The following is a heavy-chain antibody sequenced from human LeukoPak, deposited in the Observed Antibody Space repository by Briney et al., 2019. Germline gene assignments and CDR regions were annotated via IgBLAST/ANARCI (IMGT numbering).Heavy chain of an antibody. CDR1: GFTVSTNY. D-gene: IGHD1-1*01. CDR3: ARGTGTTAYFDY. CDR2: ISAGGTT. V-gene: IGHV3-53*01. J-gene: IGHJ4*02. Sequence: PGGSLRLSCAASGFTVSTNYMSWVRQVSGEGLEFVSLISAGGTTHYADSVKGRFTISSDNAKNSLYLQVNSLRAEDTAVYYCARGTGTTAYFDYWGQGTLVTVSS.